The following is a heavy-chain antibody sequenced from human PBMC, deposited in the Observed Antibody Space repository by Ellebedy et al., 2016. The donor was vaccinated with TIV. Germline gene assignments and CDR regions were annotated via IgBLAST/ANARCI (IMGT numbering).Heavy chain of an antibody. CDR3: ARGGKSIVVVTAADFDY. CDR2: IKQDGSEK. J-gene: IGHJ4*02. Sequence: GESLKISXAVSGFTFNNYVMTWVRQAPGKGLEWVANIKQDGSEKYYVDSVKGRFTISRDNAKNSLYLQMNSLRAEDTAVYYCARGGKSIVVVTAADFDYWGQGTLVTVSS. V-gene: IGHV3-7*03. D-gene: IGHD2-21*02. CDR1: GFTFNNYV.